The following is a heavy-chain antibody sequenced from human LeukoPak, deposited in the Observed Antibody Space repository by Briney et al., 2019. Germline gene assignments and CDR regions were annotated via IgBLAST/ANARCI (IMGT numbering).Heavy chain of an antibody. CDR3: AKDFGGSYAFDY. V-gene: IGHV3-21*01. J-gene: IGHJ4*02. CDR2: ISSSSRYI. CDR1: GFTFRSYS. D-gene: IGHD1-26*01. Sequence: PGGSLRLSCAASGFTFRSYSMNWVRQAPGKGLEWVSSISSSSRYIYYADSMKGRFTVSRDNSKNTLYLQMNSLRAEDTAVYYCAKDFGGSYAFDYWGQGTLVTVSS.